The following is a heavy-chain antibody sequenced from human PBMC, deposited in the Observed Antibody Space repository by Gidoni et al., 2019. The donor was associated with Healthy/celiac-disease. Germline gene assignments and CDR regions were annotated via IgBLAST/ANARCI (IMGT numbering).Heavy chain of an antibody. CDR3: TTDPQGVQWLVVGGDY. D-gene: IGHD6-19*01. CDR2: IKSKTDGGTT. V-gene: IGHV3-15*01. Sequence: EVQLVESGGGLVMPGGSLRLYCAASGFTFSNAWRSWVRQAPGKGLEWVGRIKSKTDGGTTDYAAPVKGRFTISRDDSKNTLYLQMNSLKTEDTAVYYCTTDPQGVQWLVVGGDYWGQGTLVTVSS. J-gene: IGHJ4*02. CDR1: GFTFSNAW.